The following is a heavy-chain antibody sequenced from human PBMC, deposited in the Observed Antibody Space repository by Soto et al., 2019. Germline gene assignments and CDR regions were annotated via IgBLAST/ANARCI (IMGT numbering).Heavy chain of an antibody. Sequence: GASVKVSCKVSGYTLTELSMHWVRQAPGKGLEWMGGFDPEDGETIYAQKFQGRVTMTEDTSTDTAYMELSSLRSEDTAVYYCATAGSYYGDDDYWGQGTLVTVSS. CDR1: GYTLTELS. V-gene: IGHV1-24*01. CDR3: ATAGSYYGDDDY. J-gene: IGHJ4*02. CDR2: FDPEDGET. D-gene: IGHD4-17*01.